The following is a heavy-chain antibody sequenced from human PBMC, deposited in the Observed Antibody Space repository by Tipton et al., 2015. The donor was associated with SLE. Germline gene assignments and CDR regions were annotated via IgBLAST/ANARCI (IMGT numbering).Heavy chain of an antibody. D-gene: IGHD4-17*01. CDR1: GYSISSGYY. V-gene: IGHV4-38-2*02. CDR2: FYYSGST. Sequence: TLSLTCTVSGYSISSGYYWGWVRQPPGKGPEWIGTFYYSGSTYYNPSLKSRVTISRDTSKNQFYLKLTSVTAADTAVYYCARQLLRFGIWFDPWGQGALVTVSS. J-gene: IGHJ5*02. CDR3: ARQLLRFGIWFDP.